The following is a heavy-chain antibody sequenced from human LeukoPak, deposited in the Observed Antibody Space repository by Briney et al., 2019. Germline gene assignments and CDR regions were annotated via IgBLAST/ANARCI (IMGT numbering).Heavy chain of an antibody. D-gene: IGHD5-24*01. CDR1: GGSVSRDIYF. J-gene: IGHJ4*02. V-gene: IGHV4-39*07. CDR2: IYYTGST. Sequence: ASETLSLTCTVSGGSVSRDIYFWGWIRQPPGKGLEWIGSIYYTGSTYSTPSLKSRVTISIDTSKNQFSLKLNSVTAADTAVYYCARVRPVEMAAFDYWGQGTLVTVSS. CDR3: ARVRPVEMAAFDY.